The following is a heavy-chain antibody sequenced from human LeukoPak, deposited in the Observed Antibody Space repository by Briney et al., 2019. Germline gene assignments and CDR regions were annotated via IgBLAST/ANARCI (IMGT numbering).Heavy chain of an antibody. D-gene: IGHD2-2*01. CDR1: GFTFSSYG. CDR2: ISYDGSNK. Sequence: PGGSLRLSCAASGFTFSSYGMHWARQAPGKGLEWVAVISYDGSNKYYADSVKGRFTISRDNSKSTLYLQMNSLRAEDTAVYYCAKDQACSSTSCWGYYYYYYGMDVWGQGTTVTVSS. J-gene: IGHJ6*02. CDR3: AKDQACSSTSCWGYYYYYYGMDV. V-gene: IGHV3-30*18.